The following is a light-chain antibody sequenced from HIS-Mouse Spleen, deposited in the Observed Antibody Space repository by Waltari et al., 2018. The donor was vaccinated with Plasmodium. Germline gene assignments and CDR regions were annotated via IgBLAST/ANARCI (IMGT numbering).Light chain of an antibody. CDR3: CSYAGSSTNWV. Sequence: QSALTQPASVSGSPGQSITISCTGTSSDVGSYNLVPWYKQHQGKASKLMFYEGSKRPPGVYKRFLGSKSGKTASLTISGLQAEDEADYYCCSYAGSSTNWVFGGGTKLTVL. CDR2: EGS. CDR1: SSDVGSYNL. V-gene: IGLV2-23*01. J-gene: IGLJ3*02.